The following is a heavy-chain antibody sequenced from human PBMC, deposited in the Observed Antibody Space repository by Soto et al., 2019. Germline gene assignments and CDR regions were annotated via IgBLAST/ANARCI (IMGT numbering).Heavy chain of an antibody. CDR3: ARDVVLDSSSLHDAFDI. J-gene: IGHJ3*02. Sequence: GGSLRLSCAASGFTFSSYWMSWVRQAPGKGLEWVANIKQDGSEKYYVESVKGRFTISRDNARNALYLQMNSLRAEDTAVYYCARDVVLDSSSLHDAFDIWGQGTMVTVSS. D-gene: IGHD6-13*01. CDR1: GFTFSSYW. V-gene: IGHV3-7*05. CDR2: IKQDGSEK.